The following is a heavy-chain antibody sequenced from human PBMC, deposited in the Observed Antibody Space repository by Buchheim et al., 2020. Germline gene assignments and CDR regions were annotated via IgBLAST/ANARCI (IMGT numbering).Heavy chain of an antibody. D-gene: IGHD3-3*01. J-gene: IGHJ4*02. V-gene: IGHV3-23*01. CDR2: IRGSGGTT. CDR1: GFSFSGYA. CDR3: AKGYDFWSGSLEC. Sequence: EVQLLESGGGLVQPGGSLRLSCAASGFSFSGYAMSWVRQAPGRGLEWVSSIRGSGGTTFYADSVEGRFSIYRDNSKNTLYLQMNSLRAEDTAVYFCAKGYDFWSGSLECWGQGTL.